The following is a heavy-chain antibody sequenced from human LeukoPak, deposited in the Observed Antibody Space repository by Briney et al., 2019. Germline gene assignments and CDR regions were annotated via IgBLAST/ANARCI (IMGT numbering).Heavy chain of an antibody. J-gene: IGHJ4*02. D-gene: IGHD6-19*01. CDR3: ARGAVAAPLDY. V-gene: IGHV3-23*01. CDR1: GFSFSTFA. Sequence: GGSLRLSCAASGFSFSTFAMSWVRQTPGKGLEWVSHASGGGDVTHYVDSVKGRFTISRDNAKNSLYLQMNSLRAEDTAVYYCARGAVAAPLDYWGQGTLVTVSS. CDR2: ASGGGDVT.